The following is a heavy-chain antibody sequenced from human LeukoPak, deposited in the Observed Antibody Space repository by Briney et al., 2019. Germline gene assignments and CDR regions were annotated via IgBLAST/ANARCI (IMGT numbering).Heavy chain of an antibody. Sequence: GGSLRLSWAASGFTVSIYWMGWARQAPGEGLEWVAKIKQDGSEKYYVDSVKGRFTISRDNAKNSLYLQMNSLRAEDTAVYYCARDLYSSDYWGQGTLVTVSS. CDR2: IKQDGSEK. J-gene: IGHJ4*02. D-gene: IGHD6-13*01. V-gene: IGHV3-7*01. CDR1: GFTVSIYW. CDR3: ARDLYSSDY.